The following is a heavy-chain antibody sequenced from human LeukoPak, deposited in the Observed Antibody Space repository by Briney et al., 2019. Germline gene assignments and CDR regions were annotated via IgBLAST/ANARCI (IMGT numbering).Heavy chain of an antibody. D-gene: IGHD3-10*01. J-gene: IGHJ4*02. Sequence: GRSLRLSFAASGFTFNNYAMHWVRQAPGKGLNWVAFISYDGSDKYYADSVKGRFTISRDNSKNTLYLQMNSLRPEDTAVYYCAKDEPGRNSPSDYWGQGTLVTVSS. V-gene: IGHV3-30*18. CDR2: ISYDGSDK. CDR1: GFTFNNYA. CDR3: AKDEPGRNSPSDY.